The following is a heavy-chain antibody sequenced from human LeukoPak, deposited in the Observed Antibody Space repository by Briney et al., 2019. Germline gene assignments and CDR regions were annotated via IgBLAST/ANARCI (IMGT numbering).Heavy chain of an antibody. CDR3: ARELIVVVTNDAFDI. V-gene: IGHV3-7*01. Sequence: PGGSLRLSCAASGFTFSSYWMSWVRQAPGRGLEWVANIKQDGSEKYYVDSVKGRFTISRDNAKNSLYLQMNSLRAEDTAVYYCARELIVVVTNDAFDIWGQGTMVTVSS. CDR1: GFTFSSYW. J-gene: IGHJ3*02. CDR2: IKQDGSEK. D-gene: IGHD3-22*01.